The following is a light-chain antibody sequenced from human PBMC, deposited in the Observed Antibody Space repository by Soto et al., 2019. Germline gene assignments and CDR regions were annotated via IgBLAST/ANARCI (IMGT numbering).Light chain of an antibody. CDR2: GTS. Sequence: EIVLTQSPGTLSLSPGERATLSCRASQSVSSDNLAWYQQKPGQAPRVLIYGTSSRANGIPARFSGSGYGTDFTLTISRLEPEDFAVYYCQHFSTSPPWTFGQGTKVEIK. J-gene: IGKJ1*01. V-gene: IGKV3-20*01. CDR1: QSVSSDN. CDR3: QHFSTSPPWT.